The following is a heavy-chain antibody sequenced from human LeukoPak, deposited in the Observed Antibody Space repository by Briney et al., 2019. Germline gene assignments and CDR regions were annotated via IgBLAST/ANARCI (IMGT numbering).Heavy chain of an antibody. V-gene: IGHV5-51*01. Sequence: GESLKISCKGSGYSFTSYWIGWVRQMPGKGLEWMGIIYPGDSDTRYSPSFQGQVTISADKSISTAYLQWSSLKASDTAMYYCARQEAKYYGSGSALKFDYWGQGTLVTVSS. D-gene: IGHD3-10*01. CDR1: GYSFTSYW. CDR3: ARQEAKYYGSGSALKFDY. CDR2: IYPGDSDT. J-gene: IGHJ4*02.